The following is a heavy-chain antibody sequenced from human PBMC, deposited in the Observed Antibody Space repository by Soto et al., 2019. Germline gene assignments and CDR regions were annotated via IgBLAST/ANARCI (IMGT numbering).Heavy chain of an antibody. V-gene: IGHV4-39*01. J-gene: IGHJ6*03. Sequence: SETLSLTCTVSGGSISSSSYYWGWIRQPPGKGQEWIGSIYYSGSTYYNPSLKSQVTISVDTSKNQFSLKLSSVTAADTAVYYCARHIAAAGRGNRYYYMDVWGKGTTVT. CDR1: GGSISSSSYY. D-gene: IGHD6-13*01. CDR3: ARHIAAAGRGNRYYYMDV. CDR2: IYYSGST.